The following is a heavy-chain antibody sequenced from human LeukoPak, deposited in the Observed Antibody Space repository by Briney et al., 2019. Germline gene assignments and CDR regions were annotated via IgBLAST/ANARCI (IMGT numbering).Heavy chain of an antibody. V-gene: IGHV3-23*01. CDR2: ISGSGGST. CDR1: GFTFSSYA. CDR3: AKDWAYGSGSYQDY. J-gene: IGHJ4*02. D-gene: IGHD3-10*01. Sequence: TGGSLRLSCAASGFTFSSYAMSWVRQAPGKGLEWVSAISGSGGSTYYADSVKGRFTISRDNSKNTLYLQMNSLRAEDTAVYYCAKDWAYGSGSYQDYWGQGTLVTVSS.